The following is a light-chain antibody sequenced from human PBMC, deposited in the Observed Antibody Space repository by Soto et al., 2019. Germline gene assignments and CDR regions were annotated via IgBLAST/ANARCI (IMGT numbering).Light chain of an antibody. Sequence: EIVLTQSPGTLSLSPGERATLSCRASQSVSSSYLAWYQQKPGQAPRLLIYGAFSRATGIPDRFSGSGSGTDFTLTISRLEPEDFAVYYWQQYGSSPGLTFGGGTKVEIK. J-gene: IGKJ4*01. V-gene: IGKV3-20*01. CDR1: QSVSSSY. CDR3: QQYGSSPGLT. CDR2: GAF.